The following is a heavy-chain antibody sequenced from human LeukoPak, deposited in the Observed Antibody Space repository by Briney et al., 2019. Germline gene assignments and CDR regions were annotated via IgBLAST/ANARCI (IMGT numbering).Heavy chain of an antibody. J-gene: IGHJ5*02. CDR3: ARDDYGDSSRWFDP. V-gene: IGHV1-18*04. CDR2: ISAHNGNT. CDR1: GYTFTSYG. D-gene: IGHD4-17*01. Sequence: ASVKVSCKASGYTFTSYGISWVRQAPGQGLEWMGWISAHNGNTNYAQKLQGRVTMTTDTSTSTAYMELRSLRSDDTAVYYCARDDYGDSSRWFDPWGQGTLVTVSS.